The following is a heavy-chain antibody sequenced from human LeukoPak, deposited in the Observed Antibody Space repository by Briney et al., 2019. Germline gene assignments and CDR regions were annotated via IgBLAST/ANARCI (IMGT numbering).Heavy chain of an antibody. CDR1: GFTFSSYA. CDR2: ISSNGGST. J-gene: IGHJ5*02. Sequence: GGSLRLSCAASGFTFSSYAVHWVRQAPGKGLEYVSGISSNGGSTYYVNSVKGRFTISRDNSKNTLYLEMGSLRTEDMAVYYCARARIAAASLTYNWFDPWGQGTLVTVSS. CDR3: ARARIAAASLTYNWFDP. V-gene: IGHV3-64*01. D-gene: IGHD6-13*01.